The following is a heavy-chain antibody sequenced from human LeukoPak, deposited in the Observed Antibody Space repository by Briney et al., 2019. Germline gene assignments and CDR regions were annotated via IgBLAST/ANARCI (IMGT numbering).Heavy chain of an antibody. Sequence: PGGSLRLSCAASGFTFSSYEMNWVRQGPGKGLEWVSYISSSGTTKYYADSVKGRFTLSRDNAKKSLSLQMNSLGAEDTAIYYCARSNRDAFDMWGQGTVVTVSS. V-gene: IGHV3-48*03. J-gene: IGHJ3*02. CDR1: GFTFSSYE. CDR3: ARSNRDAFDM. CDR2: ISSSGTTK. D-gene: IGHD2/OR15-2a*01.